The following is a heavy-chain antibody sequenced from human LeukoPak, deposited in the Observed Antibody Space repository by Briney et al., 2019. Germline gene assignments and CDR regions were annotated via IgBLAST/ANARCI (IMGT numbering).Heavy chain of an antibody. CDR1: GFTFSNYW. J-gene: IGHJ4*02. Sequence: GGSLRLSCAASGFTFSNYWMHWVRQAPGKGLVWVSHINSDGSRKTYADSVKGRFTISRDNAKNTLYLQMSSLRAEDTAVYYCARDRGNYFDHWGQGTLVTVSS. V-gene: IGHV3-74*01. CDR2: INSDGSRK. CDR3: ARDRGNYFDH. D-gene: IGHD3-10*01.